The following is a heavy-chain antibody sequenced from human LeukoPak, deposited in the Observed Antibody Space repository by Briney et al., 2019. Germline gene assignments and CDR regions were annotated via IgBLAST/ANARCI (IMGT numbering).Heavy chain of an antibody. CDR1: GFTFSSYA. J-gene: IGHJ4*02. CDR2: ISYDGSNK. CDR3: ARDWGDYGSGSYYNRHFDY. D-gene: IGHD3-10*01. Sequence: GGSLRLSCAASGFTFSSYAMHWVRQAPGKGLEWVAVISYDGSNKYYADSVKGRFTISRDNSKNTLYLQMNSLRAEDTAVYYCARDWGDYGSGSYYNRHFDYWGQGTLVTVSS. V-gene: IGHV3-30-3*01.